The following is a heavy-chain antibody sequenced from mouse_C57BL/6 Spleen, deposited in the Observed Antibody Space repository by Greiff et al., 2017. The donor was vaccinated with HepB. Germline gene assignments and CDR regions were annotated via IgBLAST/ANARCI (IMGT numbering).Heavy chain of an antibody. V-gene: IGHV5-17*01. D-gene: IGHD2-4*01. CDR1: GFTFSDYG. CDR3: ARWLYDYDVDYAMDY. CDR2: ISSGSSTI. J-gene: IGHJ4*01. Sequence: EVHLVESGGGLVKPGGSLKLSCAASGFTFSDYGMHWVRQAPEKGLEWVAYISSGSSTIYYADTVKGRFTISRDNAKNTLFLQMTSLRSEDTAMYYCARWLYDYDVDYAMDYWGQGTSVTGSS.